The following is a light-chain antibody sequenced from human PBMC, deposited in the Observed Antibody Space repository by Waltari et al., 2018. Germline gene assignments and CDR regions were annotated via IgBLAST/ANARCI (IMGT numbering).Light chain of an antibody. CDR1: SSDVGSYNR. Sequence: QSALTQPPSVSGSPGQSVTISCTGTSSDVGSYNRVSWYQQPPGPAPKPSLFEVNNRPPGVPDRFSGSKSGDTASLTISGLQAEDEADYYCSSYTASTTLIFGGGTKVTVL. V-gene: IGLV2-18*02. J-gene: IGLJ2*01. CDR2: EVN. CDR3: SSYTASTTLI.